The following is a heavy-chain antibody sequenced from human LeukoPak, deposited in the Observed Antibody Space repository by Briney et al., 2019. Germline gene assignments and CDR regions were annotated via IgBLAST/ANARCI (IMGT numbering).Heavy chain of an antibody. D-gene: IGHD2-21*02. J-gene: IGHJ4*02. CDR1: GFTFSSYE. V-gene: IGHV3-48*03. CDR3: ARECGGDCYPAFDY. CDR2: ISSSGSTI. Sequence: GGSLRLSCAASGFTFSSYEMNWVRQAPGKGLEWVSYISSSGSTIYYADSVKGRFTISRDNAKNTLYLQMNSLRAEDTAVYYCARECGGDCYPAFDYWGQGTLVTVSS.